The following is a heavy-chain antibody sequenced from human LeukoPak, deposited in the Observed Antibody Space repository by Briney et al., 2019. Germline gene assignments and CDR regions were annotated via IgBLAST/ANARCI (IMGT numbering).Heavy chain of an antibody. CDR1: EFTFSSYS. CDR3: ARGLCGGDCYDY. CDR2: ISYNSENI. J-gene: IGHJ4*02. V-gene: IGHV3-21*01. D-gene: IGHD2-21*01. Sequence: GGSLRLSCAASEFTFSSYSINWVRQAPGKGLEWVSSISYNSENIYYADSVKGRFTISRDNAKNSLYLQMNSLRAEDTAVYYCARGLCGGDCYDYWGQGTLVTVSS.